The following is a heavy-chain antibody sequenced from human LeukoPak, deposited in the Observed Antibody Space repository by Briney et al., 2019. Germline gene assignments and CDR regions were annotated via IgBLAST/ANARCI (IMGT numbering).Heavy chain of an antibody. J-gene: IGHJ6*03. CDR3: ARHVEIPSAAPDYYYYYYMDV. V-gene: IGHV3-48*04. CDR2: ISSSSDTI. CDR1: GFSFSTYS. Sequence: GGSLRLSCAASGFSFSTYSMNWVRQAPGKGLEWVSFISSSSDTINYADSVKGRFTVSRDNARNSLYLQMNSLRVEDTAVYSCARHVEIPSAAPDYYYYYYMDVWGIGTTVTVPS. D-gene: IGHD6-25*01.